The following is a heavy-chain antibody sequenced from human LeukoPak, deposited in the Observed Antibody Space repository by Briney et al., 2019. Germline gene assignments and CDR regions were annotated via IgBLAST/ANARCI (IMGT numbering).Heavy chain of an antibody. CDR1: GGTFSSYA. CDR2: ISAYNGNT. V-gene: IGHV1-18*01. D-gene: IGHD6-19*01. J-gene: IGHJ3*02. CDR3: ARLHSSGWPLEAFDI. Sequence: ASVKVSCKASGGTFSSYAISWVRQAPGQGLEFMGWISAYNGNTNYAQKLQGRVIMTTDTSTRTVYMELRSLRSDDTAIYYCARLHSSGWPLEAFDIWGQGTEVTVSS.